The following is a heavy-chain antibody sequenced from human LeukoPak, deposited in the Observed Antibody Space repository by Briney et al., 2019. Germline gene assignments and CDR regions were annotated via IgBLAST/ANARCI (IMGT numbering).Heavy chain of an antibody. CDR2: IRSKANSYAT. CDR3: ARSRSGTYYDADV. CDR1: GFTFSGSA. Sequence: GGSLRLSCAASGFTFSGSAMHWVRQASGKGLEWVGRIRSKANSYATAYAASVKGRFTISRDNAKNSLYLQMNSLRAEDTAVYYCARSRSGTYYDADVWGKGTTVTISS. D-gene: IGHD3-10*01. V-gene: IGHV3-73*01. J-gene: IGHJ6*04.